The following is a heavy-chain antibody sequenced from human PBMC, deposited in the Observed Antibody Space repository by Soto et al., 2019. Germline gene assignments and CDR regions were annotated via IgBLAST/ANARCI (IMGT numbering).Heavy chain of an antibody. CDR2: IYYSGST. J-gene: IGHJ4*02. D-gene: IGHD3-22*01. V-gene: IGHV4-59*01. CDR1: GGSISTYY. Sequence: PSETLSLTCTVSGGSISTYYWSWIRQPPGKGLEWIGYIYYSGSTRYNPALKSRVTILLDTSKNQFSLRVSSVTAADTAVYYCARITSGYSIEVDYWGQGTLVTVSS. CDR3: ARITSGYSIEVDY.